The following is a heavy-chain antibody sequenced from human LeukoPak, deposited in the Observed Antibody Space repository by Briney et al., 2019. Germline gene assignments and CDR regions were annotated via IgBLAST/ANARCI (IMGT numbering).Heavy chain of an antibody. Sequence: PGRSLRLSCAASGFTFSSYGMHWVRQAPGKGLEWVAVIWYDGSNKYYADSVKGRFTISRDNSKNTLYLQMNSPRAEDTAVYYCARDLEVVPAAMDYYGMDVWGKGTTVTVSS. CDR1: GFTFSSYG. V-gene: IGHV3-33*01. CDR2: IWYDGSNK. CDR3: ARDLEVVPAAMDYYGMDV. D-gene: IGHD2-2*01. J-gene: IGHJ6*04.